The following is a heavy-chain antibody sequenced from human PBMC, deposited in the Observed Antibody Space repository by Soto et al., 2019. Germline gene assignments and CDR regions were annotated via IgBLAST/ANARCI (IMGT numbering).Heavy chain of an antibody. J-gene: IGHJ6*02. Sequence: SETLSRTCTVSGGSISSGDYYWSWIRQPPGKGLEWIGYIYYSGSTYYNPSLKSRVIISVDTSKNQFSLKLSSVTAADTAVYYCARDKSTVTTYGMDVWGQGTTVT. CDR2: IYYSGST. CDR1: GGSISSGDYY. V-gene: IGHV4-30-4*01. CDR3: ARDKSTVTTYGMDV. D-gene: IGHD4-17*01.